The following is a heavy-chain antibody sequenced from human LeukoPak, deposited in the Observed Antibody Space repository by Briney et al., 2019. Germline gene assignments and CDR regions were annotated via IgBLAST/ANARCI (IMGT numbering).Heavy chain of an antibody. J-gene: IGHJ4*02. Sequence: PGGSLRLSCAASGFTFSSYAMTWVRQAPGKGLEWVSSISDSGDNTYSADSVKGRFTISIDSSKNTLFLEMNSLRAEDTGIYYCAKRAASGSFFDNWGQGTLVTVSS. D-gene: IGHD3-10*01. CDR3: AKRAASGSFFDN. CDR1: GFTFSSYA. CDR2: ISDSGDNT. V-gene: IGHV3-23*01.